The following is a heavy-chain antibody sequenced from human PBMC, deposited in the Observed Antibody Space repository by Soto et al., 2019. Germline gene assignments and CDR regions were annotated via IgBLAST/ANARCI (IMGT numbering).Heavy chain of an antibody. CDR1: XXXXXXXX. J-gene: IGHJ4*02. Sequence: EVQLVESGGGLVQPGGSXXXXXXXXXXXXXXXXXXXVRQAPGKGLEWVSVVYIGGNTYYAESVEDRFTISRDNFQNMLYLQMNSLRAEDTAVYYCAGSVGGGFDYWGQGTLVTVSS. D-gene: IGHD3-16*01. CDR3: AGSVGGGFDY. V-gene: IGHV3-66*01. CDR2: VYIGGNT.